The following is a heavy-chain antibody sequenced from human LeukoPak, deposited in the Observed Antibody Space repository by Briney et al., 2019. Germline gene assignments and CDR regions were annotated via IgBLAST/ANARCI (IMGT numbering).Heavy chain of an antibody. CDR3: ARGSYGHHIDY. J-gene: IGHJ4*02. CDR1: GFTFSGYS. D-gene: IGHD2-15*01. V-gene: IGHV3-48*04. CDR2: ISSSSSTI. Sequence: PGGSLRLSCAASGFTFSGYSMNWVRQAPGKGLEWVSYISSSSSTIYYADSVKGRFTISRDNAKNSLYLQMNSLRAEDTAVYYCARGSYGHHIDYWGQGTLVTVSS.